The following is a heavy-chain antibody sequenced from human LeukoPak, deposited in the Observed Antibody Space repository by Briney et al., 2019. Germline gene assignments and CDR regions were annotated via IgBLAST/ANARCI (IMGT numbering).Heavy chain of an antibody. D-gene: IGHD3-16*01. CDR2: IRSKANSYAT. V-gene: IGHV3-73*01. CDR1: GFTFSGSA. CDR3: ARAGGPGAFDI. Sequence: GGSLRLSCAASGFTFSGSAMHWVRQASGKELEWVGRIRSKANSYATAYAASVKGRFTISRDDSKNTAYLQMNSLKTEDTAVYYCARAGGPGAFDIWGQGTMVTVSS. J-gene: IGHJ3*02.